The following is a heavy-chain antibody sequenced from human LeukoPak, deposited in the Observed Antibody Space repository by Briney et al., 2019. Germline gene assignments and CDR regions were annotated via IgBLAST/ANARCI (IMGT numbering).Heavy chain of an antibody. J-gene: IGHJ4*02. CDR3: ARGDSGSLTYYFDY. CDR1: GFTFSSYS. D-gene: IGHD1-26*01. CDR2: ISSSRSDI. V-gene: IGHV3-21*01. Sequence: GGSLRLSCAASGFTFSSYSMNWVRQAPGKGLEGVSSISSSRSDIYYADQVKRRFTISRDKAKNSVYLQMNSLRAVHTAVYYCARGDSGSLTYYFDYWGQGTLVTVSS.